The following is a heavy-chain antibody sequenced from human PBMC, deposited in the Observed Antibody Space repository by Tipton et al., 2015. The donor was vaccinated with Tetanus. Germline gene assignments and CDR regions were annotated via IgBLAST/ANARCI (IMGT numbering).Heavy chain of an antibody. CDR1: GFTFSSYA. CDR2: ISYDGSNK. CDR3: ARDRGYYGSGSYTYFDY. J-gene: IGHJ4*02. Sequence: SLRLSCAASGFTFSSYAMHWVRQAPGKGLEWVAVISYDGSNKYYADSVKGRFTISRDNSKNTLYLQMNSLRAEDTAVYYCARDRGYYGSGSYTYFDYCGQGTLVTVSS. V-gene: IGHV3-30*04. D-gene: IGHD3-10*01.